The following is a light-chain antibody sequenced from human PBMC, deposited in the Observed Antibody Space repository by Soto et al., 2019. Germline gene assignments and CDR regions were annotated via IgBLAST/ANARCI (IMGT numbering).Light chain of an antibody. CDR3: QQYKTSPRT. V-gene: IGKV1-17*01. Sequence: DIQMTQSPSSLSASVGDRVTISCRASQGVSNDLGWFQQKPGEAPTRLMYAASSLQSGVPSRFSGSGSGTEFTLTISRLEPEDFAAYYCQQYKTSPRTFGQGTKVEIK. J-gene: IGKJ2*02. CDR1: QGVSND. CDR2: AAS.